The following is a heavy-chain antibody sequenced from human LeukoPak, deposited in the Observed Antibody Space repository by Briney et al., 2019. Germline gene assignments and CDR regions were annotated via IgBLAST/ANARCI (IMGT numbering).Heavy chain of an antibody. V-gene: IGHV4-39*02. CDR1: GGSISSSSYY. CDR3: ARDSGAILGVVIGYYFDY. Sequence: SETLSLTCTVSGGSISSSSYYWGWIRQPPGEGLEWIGSIYYSGGTYYNPSLKSRVTISVDTSKNQFSLKLSSVTAADTAVYYCARDSGAILGVVIGYYFDYWGQGTLVTVSS. J-gene: IGHJ4*02. CDR2: IYYSGGT. D-gene: IGHD3-3*01.